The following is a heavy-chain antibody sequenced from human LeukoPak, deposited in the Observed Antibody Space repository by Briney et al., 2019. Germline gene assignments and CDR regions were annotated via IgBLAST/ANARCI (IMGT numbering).Heavy chain of an antibody. CDR3: ARDSLYYYDSSGYLNWFDP. Sequence: SVKVSCKASGGTFSSYAISWVRQAPGQGLEWMGGIIPIFGTANYAQKFQGRVTITADESTSTAYMELSSLRSEDTAVYYCARDSLYYYDSSGYLNWFDPWGQGTLVTVSS. V-gene: IGHV1-69*13. CDR2: IIPIFGTA. J-gene: IGHJ5*02. CDR1: GGTFSSYA. D-gene: IGHD3-22*01.